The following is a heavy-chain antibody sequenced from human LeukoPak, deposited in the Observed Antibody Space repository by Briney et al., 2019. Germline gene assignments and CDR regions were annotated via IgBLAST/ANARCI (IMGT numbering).Heavy chain of an antibody. CDR1: GCSFTSYN. Sequence: SFKTSGCSFTSYNIKCVGQATRQGLEWMGWMNPNSGNTGYAQKFQGRVTITRNTSISTAYMELSSLRSEDTAVYYCARSAVPPGATYYYMDVWGKGTTVNASS. D-gene: IGHD1-26*01. CDR3: ARSAVPPGATYYYMDV. CDR2: MNPNSGNT. V-gene: IGHV1-8*03. J-gene: IGHJ6*03.